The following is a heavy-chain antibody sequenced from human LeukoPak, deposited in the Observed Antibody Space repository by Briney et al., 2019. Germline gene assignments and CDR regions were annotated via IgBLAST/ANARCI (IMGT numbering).Heavy chain of an antibody. Sequence: GRSLRLSCAASGFTFDDYAMHWVRQAPGKGLEWDSGISWNSGSIGYADSVKGRFTISRDNAKNSLYLQMNSLRAEDTALYYCAKGVWGYSYGSYFDYWGQGTLVTVSS. CDR2: ISWNSGSI. CDR3: AKGVWGYSYGSYFDY. V-gene: IGHV3-9*01. CDR1: GFTFDDYA. J-gene: IGHJ4*02. D-gene: IGHD5-18*01.